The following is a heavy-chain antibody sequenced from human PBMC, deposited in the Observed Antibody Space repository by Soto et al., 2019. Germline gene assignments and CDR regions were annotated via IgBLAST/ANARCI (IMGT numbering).Heavy chain of an antibody. CDR1: GGTFSSYA. J-gene: IGHJ4*02. CDR3: ARDRSDYYDSSGYYPYFDY. Sequence: QVQLVQSGAEVKKPGSSVKVSCKASGGTFSSYAISWVRQAPGQGLGWMGGIIPIFGTANYAQKFQGRVTITADKSTSTAYMELSSLRSEDTAVYYCARDRSDYYDSSGYYPYFDYWGQGTLVTVSS. D-gene: IGHD3-22*01. V-gene: IGHV1-69*06. CDR2: IIPIFGTA.